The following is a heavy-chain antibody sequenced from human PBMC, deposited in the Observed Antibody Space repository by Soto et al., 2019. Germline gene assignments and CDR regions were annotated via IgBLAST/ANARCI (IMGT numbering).Heavy chain of an antibody. V-gene: IGHV3-66*01. CDR1: GFTVSSNY. J-gene: IGHJ6*03. Sequence: GSLRLSCAASGFTVSSNYMSWVRQAPGKGLEWVSVIYSGGSTYYADSVKGRFTISRDNSKNTLYLQMNSLRAEDTAVYYCARVTRQPYYYYYMDVWGKGTTVTVSS. CDR3: ARVTRQPYYYYYMDV. D-gene: IGHD3-10*01. CDR2: IYSGGST.